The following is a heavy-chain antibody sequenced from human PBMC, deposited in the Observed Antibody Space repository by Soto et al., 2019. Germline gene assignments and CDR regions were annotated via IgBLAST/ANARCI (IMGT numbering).Heavy chain of an antibody. J-gene: IGHJ6*02. V-gene: IGHV4-31*03. CDR3: ARTESPLFMDV. CDR1: GGSISSGGYY. Sequence: SETLSLTCTVSGGSISSGGYYWSWIRQHPGKGLEWIGYIYYSGSTYYNPSLKSRVTISVDTSKNQFSLKLSSVTAADTAVYYCARTESPLFMDVWGQGTTVTVSS. CDR2: IYYSGST.